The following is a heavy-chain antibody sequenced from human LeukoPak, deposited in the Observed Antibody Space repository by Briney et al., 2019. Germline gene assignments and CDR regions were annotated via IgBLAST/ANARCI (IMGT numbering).Heavy chain of an antibody. J-gene: IGHJ2*01. V-gene: IGHV1-8*01. CDR3: ARGRQVGLRWYFDL. CDR2: MDPRGGGT. CDR1: GYTFTSSD. Sequence: ASVKVSCKASGYTFTSSDIHWVRQATGQGLEGMGCMDPRGGGTGYAQKFQGRVNITRNNSLRTAYLDLSSLRYDDSALYYCARGRQVGLRWYFDLWGRGTLVTVSS.